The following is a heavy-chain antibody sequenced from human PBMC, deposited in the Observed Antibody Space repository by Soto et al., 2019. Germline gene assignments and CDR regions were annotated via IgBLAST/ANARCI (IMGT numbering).Heavy chain of an antibody. Sequence: SVKVSCKASGGTFSSYTISWVRQAPGQGLEWMGRIIPILGIANYAQKFQGRVTITADKSTSTAYMELSSLRSEDTAVCYCARDLELELRGYYYIDVWGKGTTVTVSS. J-gene: IGHJ6*03. CDR3: ARDLELELRGYYYIDV. D-gene: IGHD1-7*01. CDR2: IIPILGIA. V-gene: IGHV1-69*04. CDR1: GGTFSSYT.